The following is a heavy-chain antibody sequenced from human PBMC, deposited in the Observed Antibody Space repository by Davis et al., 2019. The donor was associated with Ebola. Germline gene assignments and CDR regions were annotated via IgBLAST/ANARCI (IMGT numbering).Heavy chain of an antibody. CDR2: IYYSGST. D-gene: IGHD4-17*01. Sequence: SETLSLTCAVFGGSFSDYYWNWIRQPPGKGLEWIGYIYYSGSTDYSPSLKSRVTMSVDTSKNQSSLKLSSVTAADTAVYYCARGNYGDYIVLYYYNMDVWGQGTTVTVSS. CDR1: GGSFSDYY. V-gene: IGHV4-59*01. CDR3: ARGNYGDYIVLYYYNMDV. J-gene: IGHJ6*02.